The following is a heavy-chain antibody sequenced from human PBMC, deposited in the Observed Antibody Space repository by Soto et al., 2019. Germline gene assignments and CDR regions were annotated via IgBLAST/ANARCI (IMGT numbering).Heavy chain of an antibody. V-gene: IGHV4-39*01. CDR3: ARRPTLITMVRGSSRGDY. D-gene: IGHD3-10*01. CDR2: IYYSGST. CDR1: GGSISSSSYY. Sequence: QLQLQESGPGLVKPSETLSLTCTVSGGSISSSSYYWGWIRQPPGKGLEWIGSIYYSGSTYYNPSLKSRVTISVDTSKNQFSLKLSSVTAADTAVYYCARRPTLITMVRGSSRGDYWGQGTLVTVSS. J-gene: IGHJ4*02.